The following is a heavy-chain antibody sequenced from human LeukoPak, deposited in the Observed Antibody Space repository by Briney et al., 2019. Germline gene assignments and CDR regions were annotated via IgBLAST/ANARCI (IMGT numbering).Heavy chain of an antibody. CDR1: GGSFSGYY. Sequence: SETLSLTCAVYGGSFSGYYWSWIRQPPGKGLEWIGYIYYSGSTNYNPSLKSRVTISVDTSKNQFSLKLSSVTAADTAVYYCARDHAAGYYFDYWGQGTLVTVSS. V-gene: IGHV4-59*01. J-gene: IGHJ4*02. CDR3: ARDHAAGYYFDY. D-gene: IGHD3-10*01. CDR2: IYYSGST.